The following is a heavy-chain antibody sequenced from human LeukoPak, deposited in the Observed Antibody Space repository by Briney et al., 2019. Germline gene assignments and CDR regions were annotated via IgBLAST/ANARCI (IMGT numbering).Heavy chain of an antibody. D-gene: IGHD3-10*01. CDR2: ISSSSSYI. V-gene: IGHV3-21*01. J-gene: IGHJ4*02. Sequence: PGGSLRLSCAASGFTFSSYSMNWVRQAPGKGLEWVSSISSSSSYIYYADSVKGRFTISRDNAKNSLYLQMNRLRAEDTAVYYCARDRTPRRFGEFGYWGQGTLVTVSS. CDR3: ARDRTPRRFGEFGY. CDR1: GFTFSSYS.